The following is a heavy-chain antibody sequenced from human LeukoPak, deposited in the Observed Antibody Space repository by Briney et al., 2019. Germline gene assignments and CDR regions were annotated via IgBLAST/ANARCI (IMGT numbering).Heavy chain of an antibody. V-gene: IGHV1-69*05. Sequence: ASVKVSCKASGGTFSSYAISWVRQAPGQGLEWMGRIIPIFATANYAQKFQGRVTITTDESTSTAYMELSSLRSEDTAVYYCARVGRPYYYDSSGYYAYFDYWGQGTLVTVSS. D-gene: IGHD3-22*01. CDR1: GGTFSSYA. J-gene: IGHJ4*02. CDR3: ARVGRPYYYDSSGYYAYFDY. CDR2: IIPIFATA.